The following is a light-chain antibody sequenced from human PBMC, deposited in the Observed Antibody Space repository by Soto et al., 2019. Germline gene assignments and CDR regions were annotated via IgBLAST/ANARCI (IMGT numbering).Light chain of an antibody. V-gene: IGLV3-1*01. CDR1: ELGDKY. Sequence: SYELTQPPSVSVSPRQTASISCSGDELGDKYASWYQQKPGQAPVLIMYQDTKRPSGIPERFSGSNSGNTATLTISGIQAMDEADYYCQAWDTSAVLFGGGTKLTVL. CDR2: QDT. CDR3: QAWDTSAVL. J-gene: IGLJ2*01.